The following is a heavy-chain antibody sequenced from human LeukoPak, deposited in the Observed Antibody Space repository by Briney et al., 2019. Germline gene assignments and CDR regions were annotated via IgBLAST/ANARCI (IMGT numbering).Heavy chain of an antibody. J-gene: IGHJ4*02. CDR1: GYTFTSYD. D-gene: IGHD1-20*01. V-gene: IGHV1-2*04. CDR3: AAHITGTSPFDY. CDR2: INPKSGDT. Sequence: GASVKVSCKASGYTFTSYDINWVRQATGQGLEWMGWINPKSGDTKNAQNFQGWVTLTRDTSITTAYMELNRLRSEDTAAYYCAAHITGTSPFDYWGQGTLVTVSS.